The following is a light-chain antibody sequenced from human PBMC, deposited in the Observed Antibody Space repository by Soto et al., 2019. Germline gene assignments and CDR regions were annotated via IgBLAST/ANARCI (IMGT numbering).Light chain of an antibody. CDR2: EVS. CDR3: SSYRTSSTLLYV. J-gene: IGLJ1*01. CDR1: SSDVGGYNS. Sequence: QSALTQPASVSGSPGQSITISCTGTSSDVGGYNSVSWYQQHPGKAPKLMVYEVSNRTSGVSNRYSGSKSCNTASLTITGLEAEDEADDYCSSYRTSSTLLYVFGTGTKVTVL. V-gene: IGLV2-14*01.